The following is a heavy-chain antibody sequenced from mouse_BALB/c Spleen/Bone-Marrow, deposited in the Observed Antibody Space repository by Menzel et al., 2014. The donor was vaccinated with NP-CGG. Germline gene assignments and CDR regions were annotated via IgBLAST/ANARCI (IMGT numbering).Heavy chain of an antibody. CDR3: ARNYFDY. Sequence: VQLQQSGAELVKPGASVKLSCKASGYTFTSYWMHWVKQRPGQGLEWIGEINPSNGRTNYNEKFKSKATLTVDKSSSTAYMQLRSLTSEDSAVYYCARNYFDYWGQGTTLTVSS. J-gene: IGHJ2*01. V-gene: IGHV1S81*02. CDR1: GYTFTSYW. CDR2: INPSNGRT.